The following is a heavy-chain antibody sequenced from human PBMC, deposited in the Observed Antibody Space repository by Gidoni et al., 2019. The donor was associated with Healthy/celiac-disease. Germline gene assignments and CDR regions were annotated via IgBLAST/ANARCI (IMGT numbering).Heavy chain of an antibody. D-gene: IGHD2-2*01. J-gene: IGHJ6*02. CDR1: VFTFRDYY. Sequence: QVQLVESGGGLAKPGGSLRLSCAASVFTFRDYYMTWIRTAPGKGLEWVSYISSSGSTIYYADSVKGRFTISSDNAKNSLYLQMNSLRAEDTAVYYCARDGDIVVVPAAMGGPYYYYGMDVWGQGTTVTVSS. V-gene: IGHV3-11*01. CDR2: ISSSGSTI. CDR3: ARDGDIVVVPAAMGGPYYYYGMDV.